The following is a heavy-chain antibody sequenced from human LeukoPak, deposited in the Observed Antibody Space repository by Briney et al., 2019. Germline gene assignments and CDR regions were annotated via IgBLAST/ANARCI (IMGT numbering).Heavy chain of an antibody. CDR3: ARDGSGFYYYYMDV. CDR2: ISAYNGNT. J-gene: IGHJ6*03. CDR1: GYTFTSYG. D-gene: IGHD3-10*01. Sequence: GASVKVSCKASGYTFTSYGISWVRQAPGQGLEWMGWISAYNGNTNYAQRLQGRVTMTTDTSTSTAYMELRSLRSDDTAVYYCARDGSGFYYYYMDVWGKGTTVTISS. V-gene: IGHV1-18*01.